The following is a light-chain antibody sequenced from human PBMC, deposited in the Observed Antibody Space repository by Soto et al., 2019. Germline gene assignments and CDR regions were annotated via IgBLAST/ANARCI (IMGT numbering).Light chain of an antibody. V-gene: IGKV1-9*01. CDR2: AAS. Sequence: DIQLTQSPSFLSASVGDRVTITCRASQGISSYLAWYQQKPGKAPKLLIYAASTLQSGVPSRFSGSGSVTEVTLTISSLQPEDFATYYCQQLFIPTRGFTFGPGTKVDIK. CDR1: QGISSY. CDR3: QQLFIPTRGFT. J-gene: IGKJ3*01.